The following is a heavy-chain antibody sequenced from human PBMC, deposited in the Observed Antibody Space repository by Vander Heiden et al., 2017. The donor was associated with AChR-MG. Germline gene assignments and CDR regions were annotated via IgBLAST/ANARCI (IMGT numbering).Heavy chain of an antibody. D-gene: IGHD2-15*01. CDR2: ISYDGSNK. Sequence: QVQLVESGGGVVQPGRSLRLSCAASGFTFSSYGLHWVRQAPGKGLEWVAVISYDGSNKYDADSVKGRFTISRDNSKNTLYLQMNSLRAEDTAVYYCAKEEGSEGGMDVWGQGNTVTVSS. J-gene: IGHJ6*02. CDR3: AKEEGSEGGMDV. V-gene: IGHV3-30*18. CDR1: GFTFSSYG.